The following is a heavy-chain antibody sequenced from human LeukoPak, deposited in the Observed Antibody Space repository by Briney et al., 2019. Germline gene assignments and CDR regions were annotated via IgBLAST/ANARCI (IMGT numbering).Heavy chain of an antibody. V-gene: IGHV4-59*08. D-gene: IGHD5-18*01. Sequence: SSETLSLTCAVYGGSFSGFYWSWIRQPPGKGLEWIGYIYYSGSTNYNPSLKSRVTISVDTSKNQFSLKLSSVTAADTAVYYCARPSGYSYGYVYWGQGTLVTVSS. CDR1: GGSFSGFY. J-gene: IGHJ4*02. CDR2: IYYSGST. CDR3: ARPSGYSYGYVY.